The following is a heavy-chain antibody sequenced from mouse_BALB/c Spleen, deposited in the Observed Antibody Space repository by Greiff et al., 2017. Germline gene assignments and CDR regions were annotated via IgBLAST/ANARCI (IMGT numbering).Heavy chain of an antibody. V-gene: IGHV3-2*02. CDR2: ISSSGST. CDR1: GFSITSDYA. J-gene: IGHJ4*01. CDR3: ANYYGRYYAMDY. D-gene: IGHD1-1*01. Sequence: VQLKESGPGLVKPSPSLSFTCTVSGFSITSDYAWYWIRQFPGNILEWMGYISSSGSTSYNPSLQSRISITRDTSKDQFFLQLNSVTTEDTTTYYCANYYGRYYAMDYWGQGTSVTVSA.